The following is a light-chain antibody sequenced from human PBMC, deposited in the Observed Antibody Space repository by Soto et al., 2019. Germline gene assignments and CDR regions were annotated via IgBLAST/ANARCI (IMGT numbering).Light chain of an antibody. J-gene: IGKJ1*01. CDR2: DSS. V-gene: IGKV1-5*01. Sequence: DIQMTQSPSTLSASVGDRVTITCRASQSISSWLAWYQQKPGKAPKLLIYDSSSLESGVPSRFSGSGSGTEFTITISSLQPDDFATYYCQQYNSYGWTFGPGTKVEIK. CDR3: QQYNSYGWT. CDR1: QSISSW.